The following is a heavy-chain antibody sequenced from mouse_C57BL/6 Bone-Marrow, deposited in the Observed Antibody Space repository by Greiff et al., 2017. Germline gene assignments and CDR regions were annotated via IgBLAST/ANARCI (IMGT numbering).Heavy chain of an antibody. V-gene: IGHV1-15*01. D-gene: IGHD2-1*01. Sequence: QVHVKQSGAELVRPGASVTLSCKASGYTFTDYEMHWVKQTPVHGLEWIGAIDPETGGTAYNQKFKGKAILTADKSSSTAYMELRSLTSEDSAVYYCTRRRYGNRFPFAYWGQGTLVTVSA. CDR1: GYTFTDYE. J-gene: IGHJ3*01. CDR3: TRRRYGNRFPFAY. CDR2: IDPETGGT.